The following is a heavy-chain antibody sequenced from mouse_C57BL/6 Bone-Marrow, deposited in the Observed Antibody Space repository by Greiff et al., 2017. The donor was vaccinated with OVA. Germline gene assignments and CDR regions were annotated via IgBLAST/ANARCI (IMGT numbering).Heavy chain of an antibody. J-gene: IGHJ2*01. V-gene: IGHV5-17*01. D-gene: IGHD2-1*01. CDR1: GFTFTDYG. CDR2: ISSGSSTN. Sequence: EVQRVESGGGLVKPGGSLKLSCAASGFTFTDYGMHWVRQAPEKGLEWVAYISSGSSTNYYADTVKGRSTITRDNAKNTLFLQMTSLRSEDTAMYYCARRGNYEDYFDYWGQGTTLTVSS. CDR3: ARRGNYEDYFDY.